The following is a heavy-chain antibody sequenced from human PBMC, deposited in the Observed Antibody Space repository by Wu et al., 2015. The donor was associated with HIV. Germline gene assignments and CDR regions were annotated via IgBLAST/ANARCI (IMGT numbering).Heavy chain of an antibody. CDR2: INPNSGGT. J-gene: IGHJ4*02. V-gene: IGHV1-2*02. CDR1: GYTFTGYY. CDR3: ARDHEGWNDY. D-gene: IGHD1-1*01. Sequence: QIQLVQSRTEMKRPGASVKVSCKASGYTFTGYYMHWVRQAPGQGLEWMGWINPNSGGTNYAQKFQGRVTMTRDTSISTAYMELSRLRSDDTAVYYCARDHEGWNDYWGQGTLVTVSS.